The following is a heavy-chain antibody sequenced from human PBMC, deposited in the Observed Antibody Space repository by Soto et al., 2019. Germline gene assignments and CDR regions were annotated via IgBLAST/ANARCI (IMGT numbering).Heavy chain of an antibody. D-gene: IGHD5-18*01. CDR1: GGSISSGDYY. CDR3: ARVQGGGGAMVHNY. J-gene: IGHJ4*02. Sequence: QVQLQESGPGLVKPSQTLSLTCTVSGGSISSGDYYWSWIRQPPGKGLEWIGYIYYSGSTYYNPSLKSRVTIXVXTXXHQFSLKLSSVTAADTAVYYCARVQGGGGAMVHNYWGQGTLVTVSS. CDR2: IYYSGST. V-gene: IGHV4-30-4*01.